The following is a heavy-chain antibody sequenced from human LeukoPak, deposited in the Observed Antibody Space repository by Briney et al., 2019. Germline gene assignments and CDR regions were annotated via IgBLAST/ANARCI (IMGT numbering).Heavy chain of an antibody. CDR3: ARDAYYYDSSGYYRYDY. J-gene: IGHJ4*02. D-gene: IGHD3-22*01. CDR2: IYTSGST. CDR1: GGSISSYY. Sequence: SETLSLTCTVSGGSISSYYWSWIRQPAGKGLEWIGRIYTSGSTNYNPSLKSRVTMSVDTSKNQFSLKLSSVTAADTAVYYCARDAYYYDSSGYYRYDYWGQGTLVTVSS. V-gene: IGHV4-4*07.